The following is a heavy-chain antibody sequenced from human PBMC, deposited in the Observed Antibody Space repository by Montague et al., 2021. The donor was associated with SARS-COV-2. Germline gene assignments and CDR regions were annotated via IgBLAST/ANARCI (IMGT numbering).Heavy chain of an antibody. CDR3: ARHYSATLPAVY. D-gene: IGHD2-15*01. CDR2: ISDSGST. CDR1: GGSISSFY. V-gene: IGHV4-59*08. J-gene: IGHJ4*02. Sequence: SETLSLTCAVSGGSISSFYWSWFRQPPRKGLEWIGYISDSGSTNYNPSLTSRATMSVDTSKNQFSLKVNSVTAADTAVYYCARHYSATLPAVYWGQGTLVTVSS.